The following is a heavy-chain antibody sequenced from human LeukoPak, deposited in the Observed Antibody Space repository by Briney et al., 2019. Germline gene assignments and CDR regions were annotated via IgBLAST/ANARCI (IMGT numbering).Heavy chain of an antibody. V-gene: IGHV4-30-2*01. CDR3: ARGRHPYYYYGMDV. Sequence: PSQTLSLTCAVSGGSIRWGGYSGSWIRQPPGKGLEWMGYLYHSGSTYYNPSLKSRVTISVVRPKTQFSLKLSSVTAADTAVYYCARGRHPYYYYGMDVWGKGTTVTVSS. J-gene: IGHJ6*04. CDR2: LYHSGST. CDR1: GGSIRWGGYS.